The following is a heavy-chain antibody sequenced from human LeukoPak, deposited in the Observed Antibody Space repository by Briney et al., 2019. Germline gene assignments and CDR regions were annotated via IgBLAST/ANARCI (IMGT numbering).Heavy chain of an antibody. Sequence: GGSLRLSCVASGFTFRSYAMNWVRQAPGKGLEWVSYMSSDSSFINYADSVKGRFTISRDNAKTSLYLQMNSLRAEDTAVYYCARVGYGGNGEVYWGQGTLVTVSS. CDR3: ARVGYGGNGEVY. J-gene: IGHJ4*02. CDR1: GFTFRSYA. D-gene: IGHD4-23*01. CDR2: MSSDSSFI. V-gene: IGHV3-21*05.